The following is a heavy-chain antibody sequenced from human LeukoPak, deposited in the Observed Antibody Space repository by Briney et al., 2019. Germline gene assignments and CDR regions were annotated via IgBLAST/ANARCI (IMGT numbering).Heavy chain of an antibody. J-gene: IGHJ6*03. D-gene: IGHD3-3*01. CDR1: GGSFSGHY. Sequence: SETLSLTCAVYGGSFSGHYWNWIRQPPGKGLQWIGEINHRGVANYNPSLKSRVSISEDTSKNQFSLTVNSVTAADTALYFCARGEVSGRFGDYFYYMDVWGKGTTVTVSS. CDR3: ARGEVSGRFGDYFYYMDV. V-gene: IGHV4-34*01. CDR2: INHRGVA.